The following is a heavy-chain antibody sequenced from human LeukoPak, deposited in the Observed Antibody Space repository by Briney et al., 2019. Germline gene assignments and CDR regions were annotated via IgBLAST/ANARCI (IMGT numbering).Heavy chain of an antibody. Sequence: ASVKVSCKASGYTFTSYGISWVRQAPGQGLEWMGWISAYIGNTNYAQKLQGRVTMTTDTSTSTAYMELRSLRSDDTAVYYCARFYDSSGYPTVGDAFGIWGQGTMVTVSS. CDR2: ISAYIGNT. V-gene: IGHV1-18*01. D-gene: IGHD3-22*01. J-gene: IGHJ3*02. CDR3: ARFYDSSGYPTVGDAFGI. CDR1: GYTFTSYG.